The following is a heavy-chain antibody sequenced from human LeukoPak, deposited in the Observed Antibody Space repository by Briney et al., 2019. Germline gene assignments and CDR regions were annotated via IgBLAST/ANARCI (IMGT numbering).Heavy chain of an antibody. Sequence: GGSLRLSCAASGFTFSSYAMNWVRQAPGKGLECLANIKQDGSETYYADSVKGRFTISRDNAKNSLYLQMNSLRAEDTAVYYCARETPRRGETRDGYRWGQGTLVTVSS. CDR3: ARETPRRGETRDGYR. V-gene: IGHV3-7*01. J-gene: IGHJ4*02. CDR2: IKQDGSET. CDR1: GFTFSSYA. D-gene: IGHD5-24*01.